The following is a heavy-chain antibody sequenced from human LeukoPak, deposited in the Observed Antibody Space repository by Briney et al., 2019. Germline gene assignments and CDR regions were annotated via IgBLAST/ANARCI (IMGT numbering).Heavy chain of an antibody. CDR1: GYTFIGYY. V-gene: IGHV1-2*06. Sequence: GASVKVSCKASGYTFIGYYMHWVRQAPGQGLEWMGRINPNSGGTNYAQKFQGRVTMTRDTSISTAYMELSRLRSDDTAVYYCARVGGYCSSTSCYAGFDPWGQGTLVTVSS. J-gene: IGHJ5*02. CDR3: ARVGGYCSSTSCYAGFDP. CDR2: INPNSGGT. D-gene: IGHD2-2*01.